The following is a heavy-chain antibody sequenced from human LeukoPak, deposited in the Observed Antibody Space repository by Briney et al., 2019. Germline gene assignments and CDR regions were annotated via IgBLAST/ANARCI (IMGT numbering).Heavy chain of an antibody. CDR1: GGSLSSSSYY. V-gene: IGHV4-39*01. D-gene: IGHD4-23*01. CDR3: AGYGGNFIDY. Sequence: SQTLSPTCTVSGGSLSSSSYYWGWIRQPPGKGLEWIGSIYYSGSTYYNPSLKSRVTISVDTSKNQFSLKLSSVTAADTAVYYCAGYGGNFIDYWGQGTLVTVSS. J-gene: IGHJ4*02. CDR2: IYYSGST.